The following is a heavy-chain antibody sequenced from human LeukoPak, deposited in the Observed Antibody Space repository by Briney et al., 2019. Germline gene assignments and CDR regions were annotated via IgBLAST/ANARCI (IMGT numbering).Heavy chain of an antibody. J-gene: IGHJ4*02. CDR2: IYSDGSP. V-gene: IGHV3-66*04. CDR1: GLTVSNNY. CDR3: ARQIVVSGTDYFDY. D-gene: IGHD6-19*01. Sequence: GSLRLSCAASGLTVSNNYMSWVRQAPGKGLEWVSVIYSDGSPYYADSVKGRFTISRDNSRNTLYLQMNSLRAEDTAVYFCARQIVVSGTDYFDYWGQGTLVTVSS.